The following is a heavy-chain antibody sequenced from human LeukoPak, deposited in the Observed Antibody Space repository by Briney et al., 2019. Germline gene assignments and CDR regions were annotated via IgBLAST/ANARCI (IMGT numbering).Heavy chain of an antibody. J-gene: IGHJ6*02. D-gene: IGHD2-2*01. V-gene: IGHV1-18*01. CDR3: ESERVVLVVPAVSDYYYYGMDV. Sequence: ASVKVSCTASGFTFTSYGINWVRQAPGKGLEWMGWISAYNGNTNYAQKLQGRVTMTTDTSTSTAYMELRSLRSDDTAVYYCESERVVLVVPAVSDYYYYGMDVWGQGTTVTVSS. CDR2: ISAYNGNT. CDR1: GFTFTSYG.